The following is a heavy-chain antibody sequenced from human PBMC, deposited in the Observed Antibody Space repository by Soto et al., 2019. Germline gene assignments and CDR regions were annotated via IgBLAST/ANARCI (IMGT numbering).Heavy chain of an antibody. CDR1: GASISNSQL. CDR2: IYHCGST. Sequence: QVQLQVSGPGLVKPSGTLSLTCVVSGASISNSQLLSWVRQPPGEGLEWIGEIYHCGSTNYNPSPGSRVSISVNKSKNQISLRLNSVTAADTSVYYCAKEAAYCLESWGQGTLVTVSS. J-gene: IGHJ4*02. V-gene: IGHV4-4*02. D-gene: IGHD2-15*01. CDR3: AKEAAYCLES.